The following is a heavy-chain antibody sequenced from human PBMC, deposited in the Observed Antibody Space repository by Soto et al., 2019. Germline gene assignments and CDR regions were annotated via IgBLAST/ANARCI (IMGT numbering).Heavy chain of an antibody. J-gene: IGHJ5*02. CDR3: ARVVGALGHWFDP. CDR2: ISAHNGNT. CDR1: GYTFTSYG. V-gene: IGHV1-18*01. Sequence: QVQLVQSGAEVKKPGASVKVSCKASGYTFTSYGISWVRQAPGQGLEWMGRISAHNGNTNYAQKLQGRVTMTTDTSTSTASMELRSLRSADTAVYYCARVVGALGHWFDPWGQGTLVTVSS. D-gene: IGHD1-26*01.